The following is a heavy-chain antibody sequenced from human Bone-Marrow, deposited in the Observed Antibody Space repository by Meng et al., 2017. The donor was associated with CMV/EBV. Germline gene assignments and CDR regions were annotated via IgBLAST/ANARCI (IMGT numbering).Heavy chain of an antibody. CDR2: VYSSGTT. CDR1: GGSISRYY. Sequence: SETLSLTCSVFGGSISRYYWSWIRQIPGKGLEWIGYVYSSGTTKYNPSLRSRVTISVDTSKNQFSLKLSSVTAADTAVYYCARAYLVVGGAFDIWGQGKMVNV. J-gene: IGHJ3*02. CDR3: ARAYLVVGGAFDI. D-gene: IGHD2-15*01. V-gene: IGHV4-59*01.